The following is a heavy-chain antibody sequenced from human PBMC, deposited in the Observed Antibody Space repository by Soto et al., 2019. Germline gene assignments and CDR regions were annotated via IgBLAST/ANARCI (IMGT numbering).Heavy chain of an antibody. CDR3: ARNGTYRRSISQFSGMDV. J-gene: IGHJ6*02. Sequence: ASVKVSCKASGGTFDDFIMNWVRQTPGQGHERMGGIVPLFGTATYAEKFKGRVTISATGSTSTAYMELTSLRSEDTAVYYCARNGTYRRSISQFSGMDVLGQGTTVTVSS. CDR2: IVPLFGTA. D-gene: IGHD1-1*01. CDR1: GGTFDDFI. V-gene: IGHV1-69*13.